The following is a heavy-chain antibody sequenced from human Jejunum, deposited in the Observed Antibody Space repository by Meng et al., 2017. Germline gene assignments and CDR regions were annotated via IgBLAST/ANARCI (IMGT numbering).Heavy chain of an antibody. Sequence: GKPLKISCAASGFRLNNYVMHWVRQAPGKGLEWVADSWFDGSKEYYADSVKGRFTISRDNSKNTLYLQMNSLRAEDTAVYYCARDGGGWEVPPDYWGQGTPVTVSS. CDR3: ARDGGGWEVPPDY. V-gene: IGHV3-33*01. CDR1: GFRLNNYV. CDR2: SWFDGSKE. J-gene: IGHJ4*02. D-gene: IGHD3-16*01.